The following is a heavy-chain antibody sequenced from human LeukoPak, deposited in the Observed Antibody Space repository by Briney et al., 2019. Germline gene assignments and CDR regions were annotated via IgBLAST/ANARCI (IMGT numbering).Heavy chain of an antibody. V-gene: IGHV3-74*01. CDR3: ATDHFYNLPT. Sequence: GESLRLSCAASGVTSGVPFSLHWMHWVRQAPGKGLVWVPHISGDGSLRTYADSVKGRFTISRDNAKNTLHLQMDSLGAEDTAVYYCATDHFYNLPTWGQGTTVTVSS. D-gene: IGHD2/OR15-2a*01. J-gene: IGHJ6*02. CDR2: ISGDGSLR. CDR1: GVTSGVPFSLHW.